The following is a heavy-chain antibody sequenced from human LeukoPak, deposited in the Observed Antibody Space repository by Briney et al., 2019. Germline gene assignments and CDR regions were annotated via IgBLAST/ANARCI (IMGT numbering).Heavy chain of an antibody. Sequence: SETLSLTCAVYGGSFSGYCWSWIRQPPGKGLEWIGSIYYSGSTYYNPSLKSRVTISVDTSKNQFSLKLSSVTAADTAVYYCARDRGSFYFDYWGQGTLVTVSS. CDR2: IYYSGST. CDR1: GGSFSGYC. V-gene: IGHV4-34*01. CDR3: ARDRGSFYFDY. J-gene: IGHJ4*02. D-gene: IGHD1-26*01.